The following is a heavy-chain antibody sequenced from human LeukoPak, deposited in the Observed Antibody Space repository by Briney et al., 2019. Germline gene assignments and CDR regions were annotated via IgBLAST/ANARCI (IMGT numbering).Heavy chain of an antibody. CDR2: IWYDGSNK. J-gene: IGHJ4*02. Sequence: GGSLRLSCAASGFTFSSYGMHWVRQAPGKGLEWVAVIWYDGSNKYYADSVKGRFTISRDNFKNTLYLQMNSLRAEDTAVYYCAKISDYSNFLDYWGQGTLVTVSS. CDR1: GFTFSSYG. CDR3: AKISDYSNFLDY. V-gene: IGHV3-33*06. D-gene: IGHD4-11*01.